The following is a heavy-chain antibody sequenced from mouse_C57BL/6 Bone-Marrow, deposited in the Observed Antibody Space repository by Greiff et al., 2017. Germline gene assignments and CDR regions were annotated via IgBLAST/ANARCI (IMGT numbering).Heavy chain of an antibody. Sequence: VKLQQPGAELVQPGASVKMSCQASGYTFTSYWITWVEQRPGQGLEWIGDICPGSGSTNYNEKFKSKATLTVDTSSSTAYMQSSSLASEDSAVYYCARIYYGSCDFDYWGQGTTLTVSA. CDR3: ARIYYGSCDFDY. CDR2: ICPGSGST. D-gene: IGHD2-1*01. V-gene: IGHV1-55*01. CDR1: GYTFTSYW. J-gene: IGHJ2*01.